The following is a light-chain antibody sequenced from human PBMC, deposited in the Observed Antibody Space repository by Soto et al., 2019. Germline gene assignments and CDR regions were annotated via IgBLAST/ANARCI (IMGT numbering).Light chain of an antibody. CDR2: EVT. CDR3: SAYTTSIALYV. J-gene: IGLJ1*01. V-gene: IGLV2-14*01. CDR1: RSDVGAYNY. Sequence: QSVLTQPASVSGSPGQSIAISCTGTRSDVGAYNYVSWYQQHPGKAPKLMISEVTNRPSGVSDRFSGSKSGSTASLTISGLQAEDEADYYCSAYTTSIALYVFGAGTKVTVL.